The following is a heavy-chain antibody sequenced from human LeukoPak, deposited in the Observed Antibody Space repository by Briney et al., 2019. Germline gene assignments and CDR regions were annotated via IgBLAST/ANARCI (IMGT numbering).Heavy chain of an antibody. Sequence: SETLSLTCAVYGESFSDYLWTWIRQPPGKGLEWIGEINHRGSTNYSPSLGSRVTMSVDTSKNQFSLQLPSVTAADTAVYFCARTQAYDNGRGYFYYYIDVWGQGTTVTVSS. CDR3: ARTQAYDNGRGYFYYYIDV. CDR2: INHRGST. V-gene: IGHV4-34*01. D-gene: IGHD3-22*01. CDR1: GESFSDYL. J-gene: IGHJ6*03.